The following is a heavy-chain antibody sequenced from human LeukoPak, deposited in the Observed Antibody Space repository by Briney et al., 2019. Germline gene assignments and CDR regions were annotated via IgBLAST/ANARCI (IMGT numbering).Heavy chain of an antibody. J-gene: IGHJ4*02. D-gene: IGHD6-19*01. CDR1: GGSISRYY. V-gene: IGHV4-59*01. CDR3: ARLGWYSGYFDS. CDR2: LYDSVNT. Sequence: SETLSLTCTVSGGSISRYYWSWMRQPPGKGLEWIGYLYDSVNTKYNPSLKSRVTISLDTSTNQFSLKLSSGTAADTAVYFCARLGWYSGYFDSWGQGTLVTVSS.